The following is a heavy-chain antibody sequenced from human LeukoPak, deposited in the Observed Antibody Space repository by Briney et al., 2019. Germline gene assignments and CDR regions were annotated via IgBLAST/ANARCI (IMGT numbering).Heavy chain of an antibody. CDR3: ARKKGYSNFGFDY. Sequence: PSETLSLTCTVSGGSTSSSSYYWGWIRQPPGKGLEWIGSIYYSGSTYYNPSLKSRVTISVDTSKNQFSLKLSSVTAADTAVYYCARKKGYSNFGFDYWGQGTLVTVSS. CDR1: GGSTSSSSYY. V-gene: IGHV4-39*07. J-gene: IGHJ4*02. D-gene: IGHD4-11*01. CDR2: IYYSGST.